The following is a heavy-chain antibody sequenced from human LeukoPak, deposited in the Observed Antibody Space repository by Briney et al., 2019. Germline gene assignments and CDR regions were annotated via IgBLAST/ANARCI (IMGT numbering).Heavy chain of an antibody. V-gene: IGHV4-59*08. CDR2: IYYSGST. J-gene: IGHJ4*02. D-gene: IGHD3-10*01. CDR3: ARHVSNYYGSFDY. Sequence: CXXXGGSISSYYWSWIRQPPEKGLEWVGYIYYSGSTNYNPSLKSRVTISVDTSKNQFSLKLSSVTAADTAVYYCARHVSNYYGSFDYWGQGTLVTISS. CDR1: GGSISSYY.